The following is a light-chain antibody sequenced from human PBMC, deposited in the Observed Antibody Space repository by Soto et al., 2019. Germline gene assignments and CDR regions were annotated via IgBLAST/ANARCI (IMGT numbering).Light chain of an antibody. CDR2: TTS. CDR3: QQSYLVPET. J-gene: IGKJ2*01. V-gene: IGKV1-39*01. CDR1: QTISLY. Sequence: DVQMTQSPSSLSASLGDRVTITYRASQTISLYLNWYQQKPGKAPKLLIATTSYLQNGVPSRFSGSRSGTDFSLTISSLQPEDFATYYCQQSYLVPETFGRGTKVDIK.